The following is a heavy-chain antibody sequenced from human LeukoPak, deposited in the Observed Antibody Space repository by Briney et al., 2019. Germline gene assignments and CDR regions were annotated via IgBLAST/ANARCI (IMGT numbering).Heavy chain of an antibody. CDR1: GFTFSSSA. V-gene: IGHV3-23*01. J-gene: IGHJ4*02. CDR2: ISGTGDRT. D-gene: IGHD3-10*01. Sequence: PGGSLRLSCAASGFTFSSSAMNWVRQAPGKGLEWVSTISGTGDRTYYADSVKGRFTISRDNSKNTLYLEVISLTAEDTAVYYCAKDDAWLRFGEWSQGTLVTVSS. CDR3: AKDDAWLRFGE.